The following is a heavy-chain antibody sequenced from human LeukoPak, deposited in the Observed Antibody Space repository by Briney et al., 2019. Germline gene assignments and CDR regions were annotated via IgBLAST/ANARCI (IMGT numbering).Heavy chain of an antibody. D-gene: IGHD6-13*01. V-gene: IGHV3-23*01. CDR2: ISGSGGST. CDR3: ARAGSRGGIAAAGTPLDY. J-gene: IGHJ4*02. Sequence: GGSLRLSCAASGFTFSSYAMSWVRQAPGKGLEWVSAISGSGGSTYYADSVKGRFTISRDNSKNTLYLRMNSLRAEDTAVYYCARAGSRGGIAAAGTPLDYWGQGTLVTVSS. CDR1: GFTFSSYA.